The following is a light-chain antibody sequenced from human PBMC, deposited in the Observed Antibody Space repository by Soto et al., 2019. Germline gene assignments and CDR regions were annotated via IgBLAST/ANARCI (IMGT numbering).Light chain of an antibody. CDR2: GAV. CDR1: ESVSTSY. Sequence: EIVLTQSPGTLSLSPGERATLSCRASESVSTSYVAWYQQKPGQAPRLLIYGAVTRATGIPDRFSGSGSRTDFTLTISRLEPEDFAVYYCQQYGSSPLTFGGGTKVDIK. J-gene: IGKJ4*01. CDR3: QQYGSSPLT. V-gene: IGKV3-20*01.